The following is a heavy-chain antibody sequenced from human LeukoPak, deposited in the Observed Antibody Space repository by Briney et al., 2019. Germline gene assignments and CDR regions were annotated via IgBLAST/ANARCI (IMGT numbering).Heavy chain of an antibody. V-gene: IGHV4-61*05. J-gene: IGHJ4*02. CDR1: GGSISSSNYY. D-gene: IGHD1-14*01. Sequence: SETLSLTCTVSGGSISSSNYYWGWIRQPPGKGLEWIGYIYYSGSTNYNPSLKSRVTISVDTSKNQFSLKLSSVTAADTAVYYCARRGRWPEEDYFDYWGQGTLVTVSS. CDR3: ARRGRWPEEDYFDY. CDR2: IYYSGST.